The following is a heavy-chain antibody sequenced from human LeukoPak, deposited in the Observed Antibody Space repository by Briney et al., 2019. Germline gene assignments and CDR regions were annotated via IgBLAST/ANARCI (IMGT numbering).Heavy chain of an antibody. V-gene: IGHV3-23*01. Sequence: GGSLRLSCAASGFTFSSYAMSWVRQAPGKGLEWVSAISGSGGSTYYADSVKGRFTISRDNSKNTLYLQMNSLRAEDTAVYYCAKDGGLVVVPADPLDYWGQGTLVTVSS. D-gene: IGHD2-2*01. J-gene: IGHJ4*02. CDR1: GFTFSSYA. CDR3: AKDGGLVVVPADPLDY. CDR2: ISGSGGST.